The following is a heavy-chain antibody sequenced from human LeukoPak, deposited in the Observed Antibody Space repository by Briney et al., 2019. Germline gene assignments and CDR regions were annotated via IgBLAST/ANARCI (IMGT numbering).Heavy chain of an antibody. Sequence: ASVKVSCKASGYTFTGYYMHWVRQAPGQGLEWMGWINPNSGGTNYAQKFQGRVTMTRDTSISTAYMELSRLRSDDTAVYYCARENIWTGTLPVGWFDPWGQGTLVAVSS. D-gene: IGHD3-9*01. CDR2: INPNSGGT. CDR1: GYTFTGYY. CDR3: ARENIWTGTLPVGWFDP. V-gene: IGHV1-2*02. J-gene: IGHJ5*02.